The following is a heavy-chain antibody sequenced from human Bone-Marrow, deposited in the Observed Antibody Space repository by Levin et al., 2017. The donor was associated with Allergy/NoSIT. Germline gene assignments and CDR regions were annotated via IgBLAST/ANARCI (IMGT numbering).Heavy chain of an antibody. CDR1: GYTFISFA. V-gene: IGHV7-4-1*02. CDR2: INTNTGNP. D-gene: IGHD6-6*01. CDR3: ARVRSSRYSFYYMDV. J-gene: IGHJ6*03. Sequence: SGESLKISCKASGYTFISFAMNWVRQAPGQGLEWMGWINTNTGNPTYAQGFTGRFVFSLDTSVNTAYLQINSLQTEDTAVYYCARVRSSRYSFYYMDVWGNGTTVSVSS.